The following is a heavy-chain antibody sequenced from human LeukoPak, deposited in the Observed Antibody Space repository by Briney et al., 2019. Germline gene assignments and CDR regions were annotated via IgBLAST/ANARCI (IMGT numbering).Heavy chain of an antibody. CDR3: AKHVGPTKDYYYYMDV. CDR2: IRYDGSNK. D-gene: IGHD1-26*01. CDR1: GFTFSSYG. V-gene: IGHV3-30*02. J-gene: IGHJ6*03. Sequence: GGSLGLSCAASGFTFSSYGMHWVRQAPGKGLEWVAFIRYDGSNKYYADSVKGRFAISRDNSKNTLYLQMNSLRAEDTAVYYCAKHVGPTKDYYYYMDVWGKGTTVTVSS.